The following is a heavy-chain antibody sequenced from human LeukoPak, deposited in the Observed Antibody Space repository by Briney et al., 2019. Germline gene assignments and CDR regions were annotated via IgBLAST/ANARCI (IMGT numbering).Heavy chain of an antibody. J-gene: IGHJ4*02. CDR2: ISSSSSYI. Sequence: GGSLRLSCAVSGFTFSSYSMNWVRQAPGKGLEWVSSISSSSSYIYYADSVKGRFTISRDNAKNSLYLQMNSLRAEDTAVYYCAKDFLAAEGDYWGQGTLVTVSS. CDR3: AKDFLAAEGDY. CDR1: GFTFSSYS. D-gene: IGHD3-3*01. V-gene: IGHV3-21*01.